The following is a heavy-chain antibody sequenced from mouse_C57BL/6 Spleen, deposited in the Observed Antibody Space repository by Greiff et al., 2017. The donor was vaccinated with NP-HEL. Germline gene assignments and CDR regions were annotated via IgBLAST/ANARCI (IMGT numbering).Heavy chain of an antibody. D-gene: IGHD2-4*01. V-gene: IGHV5-4*03. CDR1: GFTFSSYA. CDR3: ARSHYDYFAY. Sequence: EVKVVESGGGLVKPGGSLKLSCAASGFTFSSYAMSWVRQPPEKRLEWVATISDGGSYTYYPDNVKGRFTISRDNAKNNLYLQMSHLKSEDTAMYYCARSHYDYFAYWGQGTLVTVSA. J-gene: IGHJ3*01. CDR2: ISDGGSYT.